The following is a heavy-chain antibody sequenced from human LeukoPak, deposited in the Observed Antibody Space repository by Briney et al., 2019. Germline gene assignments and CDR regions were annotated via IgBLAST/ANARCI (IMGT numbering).Heavy chain of an antibody. CDR1: GFTFDDYA. Sequence: GGSLRPSRAASGFTFDDYAMHWVRQAPGKGLEWVSLISGDGGSTYYADSVKGRFTISRDNSKNSLYLQMNSLRTEDTALYYCAKDISNYDFWSGFYTWGQGTLVTVSS. CDR2: ISGDGGST. V-gene: IGHV3-43*02. CDR3: AKDISNYDFWSGFYT. D-gene: IGHD3-3*01. J-gene: IGHJ5*02.